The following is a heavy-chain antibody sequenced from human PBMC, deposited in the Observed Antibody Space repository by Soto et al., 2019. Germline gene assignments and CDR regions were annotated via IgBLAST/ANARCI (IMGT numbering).Heavy chain of an antibody. J-gene: IGHJ4*02. D-gene: IGHD3-10*01. V-gene: IGHV3-9*01. CDR1: GFTFYDYA. CDR2: ISWNRDKI. Sequence: VQLVESGGGLVQPGRSLRLSCAASGFTFYDYAMHWVRQAPGKGLEWVSGISWNRDKIGYADPVKGRFTISRDNAKNSLYLHMNSLRPEDTAFYYCAKGLHTWHGEVDYWGQGTLVTVSP. CDR3: AKGLHTWHGEVDY.